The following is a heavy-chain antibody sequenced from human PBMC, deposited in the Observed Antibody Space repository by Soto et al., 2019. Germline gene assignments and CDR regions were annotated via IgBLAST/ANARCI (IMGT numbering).Heavy chain of an antibody. D-gene: IGHD3-9*01. CDR1: GFTFNAYT. J-gene: IGHJ4*02. Sequence: GGSLRLSCAASGFTFNAYTMHWVRQAPGKGLEWVSLISWDGGITYYGDSVKGRFTVSRDNSDNSLYLQMTSLRSDDTAFYYCAKDSYDILTGQKRYFDSWGQGTLVTV. CDR2: ISWDGGIT. CDR3: AKDSYDILTGQKRYFDS. V-gene: IGHV3-43*01.